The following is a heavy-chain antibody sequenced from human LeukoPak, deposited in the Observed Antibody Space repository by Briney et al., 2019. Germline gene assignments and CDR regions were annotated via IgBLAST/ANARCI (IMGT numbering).Heavy chain of an antibody. D-gene: IGHD3-10*01. J-gene: IGHJ5*02. CDR2: IKQDGSEK. V-gene: IGHV3-7*01. CDR3: ARYYYGSRTSFDP. Sequence: GGSLRLSCAASGFTFSDRWMSWVRQPPGKGLEYVANIKQDGSEKHYVDSVRGRFTISRDNAQNSLYLEMSSLRAEDTAVYYCARYYYGSRTSFDPWGQGTLVTVSS. CDR1: GFTFSDRW.